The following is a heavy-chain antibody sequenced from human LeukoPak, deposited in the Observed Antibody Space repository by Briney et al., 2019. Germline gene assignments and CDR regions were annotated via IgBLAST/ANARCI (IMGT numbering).Heavy chain of an antibody. J-gene: IGHJ4*02. CDR3: ARDRSYSGSRLYYFDY. CDR1: GGTFSSYA. D-gene: IGHD1-26*01. V-gene: IGHV1-46*01. CDR2: INPSGGST. Sequence: GASVKVSCKASGGTFSSYAISWVRQAPGQGLEWMGIINPSGGSTSYAQKFQGRVTMTRDMSTSTVYMELSSLRSEDTAVYYCARDRSYSGSRLYYFDYWGQGTLVTVSS.